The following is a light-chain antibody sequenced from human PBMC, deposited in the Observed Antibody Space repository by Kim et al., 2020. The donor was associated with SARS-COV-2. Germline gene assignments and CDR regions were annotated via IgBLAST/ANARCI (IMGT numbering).Light chain of an antibody. CDR3: QQYGSPIT. V-gene: IGKV3-20*01. CDR2: GAS. Sequence: EIVLTQSPGTLSLSPGERATLSCRASQSVSSSYLAWYQQKPGLAPRLLIYGASTRASGIPDRFSGSGSGTDFTLTISRLETEDFAVYYCQQYGSPITFGQGTRLEIK. J-gene: IGKJ5*01. CDR1: QSVSSSY.